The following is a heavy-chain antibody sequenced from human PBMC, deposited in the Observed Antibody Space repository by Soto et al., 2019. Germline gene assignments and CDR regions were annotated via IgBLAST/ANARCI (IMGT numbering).Heavy chain of an antibody. CDR3: ARDPCSGGSCYPRAVDY. D-gene: IGHD2-15*01. Sequence: GGSLRLSCAASGFIFNNYAMSWVRQAPGKGLEWVAVISYDGSNKYYADSVKGRFTISRDNSKNTLYLQMNSLRAEDTAVYYCARDPCSGGSCYPRAVDYWGQGTLVTVS. CDR2: ISYDGSNK. V-gene: IGHV3-30-3*01. CDR1: GFIFNNYA. J-gene: IGHJ4*02.